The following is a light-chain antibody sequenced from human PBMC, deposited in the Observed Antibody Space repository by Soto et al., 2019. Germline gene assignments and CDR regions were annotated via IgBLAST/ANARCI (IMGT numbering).Light chain of an antibody. CDR3: QQRSNWPPST. J-gene: IGKJ5*01. CDR1: QSVSNY. CDR2: DAS. Sequence: EIVLTQSPATLSLSPGERATLSCRASQSVSNYLAWYQQKPGQAPRLLIYDASNRATGIPARFSDRGSGTDFTLTISSLEPEDFAVYYCQQRSNWPPSTFGQGTRVEIK. V-gene: IGKV3-11*01.